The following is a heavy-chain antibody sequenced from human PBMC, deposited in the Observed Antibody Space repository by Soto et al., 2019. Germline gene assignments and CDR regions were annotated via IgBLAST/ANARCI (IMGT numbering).Heavy chain of an antibody. J-gene: IGHJ4*02. V-gene: IGHV3-30*18. CDR1: GFTFSSYG. CDR2: ISYDGSNK. Sequence: GGSLRLSCAASGFTFSSYGMHWVRQAPGKGLEWVAVISYDGSNKYYADSAKGRFTISRDNSKNTLYLQMNSLRAEDTAVYYCAKDLKDINYYDSSLGFDWGQGTLVTVSS. CDR3: AKDLKDINYYDSSLGFD. D-gene: IGHD3-22*01.